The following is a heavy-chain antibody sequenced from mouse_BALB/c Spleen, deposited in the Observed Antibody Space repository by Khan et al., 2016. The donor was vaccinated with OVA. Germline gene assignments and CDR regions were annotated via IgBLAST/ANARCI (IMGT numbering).Heavy chain of an antibody. D-gene: IGHD2-10*01. CDR2: IWSDGST. V-gene: IGHV2-6-1*01. CDR3: ARQPYYHYYVMDY. CDR1: GFSLTNYG. Sequence: QVQLKQSGPGLVAPSQSLSITCTISGFSLTNYGVHWVRLPPGKGLAWLVVIWSDGSTTYNSALKSRLSISKDNSKSQVFLKMNSLQTDDTAMYYCARQPYYHYYVMDYWGQGTSVTVSS. J-gene: IGHJ4*01.